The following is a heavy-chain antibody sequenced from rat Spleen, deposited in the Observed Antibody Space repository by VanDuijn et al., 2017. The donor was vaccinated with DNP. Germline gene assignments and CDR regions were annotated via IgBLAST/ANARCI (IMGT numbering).Heavy chain of an antibody. J-gene: IGHJ2*01. V-gene: IGHV5-31*01. CDR1: GFIFSNYW. CDR3: TSNPHIRTAASFDY. Sequence: EVQLVESGGGPVQPGRSLTLSCVASGFIFSNYWMTWIRQAPGKGLEWVASISNSGDNVYYSDSVKGRFSISRDNAKSTLYLQMNSLRSEDTATYFCTSNPHIRTAASFDYWGQGVMVTVSS. D-gene: IGHD3-8*01. CDR2: ISNSGDNV.